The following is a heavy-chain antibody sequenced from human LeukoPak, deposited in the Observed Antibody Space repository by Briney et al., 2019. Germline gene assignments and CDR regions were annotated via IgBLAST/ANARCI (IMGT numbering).Heavy chain of an antibody. Sequence: PGGSLRLSCAASGFTVSSNYMTWVRQAPGKGLEWVSLIYSDGSTFYADSVKGRFTISRASSKHTLYLQMNSLRAEDTAVYYGTRSRAATTDYWGQGALVTVSS. J-gene: IGHJ4*02. V-gene: IGHV3-53*01. CDR3: TRSRAATTDY. CDR2: IYSDGST. CDR1: GFTVSSNY. D-gene: IGHD4-17*01.